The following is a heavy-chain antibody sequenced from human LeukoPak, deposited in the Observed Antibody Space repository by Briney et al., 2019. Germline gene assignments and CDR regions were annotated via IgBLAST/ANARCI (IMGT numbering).Heavy chain of an antibody. CDR3: MIVVVYDAFDI. V-gene: IGHV3-38-3*01. Sequence: GGSLRLSCAASGFTVSSNEMSWVRQAPGKGLEWVSSISGGSTYYADSRKGRFTISRDNSKNTLHLQMNSLRAEDTAFHITMIVVVYDAFDIWGHGTMVTVSS. CDR1: GFTVSSNE. CDR2: ISGGST. J-gene: IGHJ3*02. D-gene: IGHD3-22*01.